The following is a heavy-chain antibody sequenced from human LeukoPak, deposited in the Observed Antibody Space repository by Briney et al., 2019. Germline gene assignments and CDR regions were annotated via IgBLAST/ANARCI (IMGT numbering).Heavy chain of an antibody. CDR3: AKVLSGTLTFDH. CDR1: GFTFSSYG. J-gene: IGHJ4*02. D-gene: IGHD3-10*01. V-gene: IGHV3-30*18. CDR2: ISYDGSNK. Sequence: PGGSLRLSCAASGFTFSSYGMHWVRQAPGKGLEWVAVISYDGSNKYYADSVKGRFTISRDNSKNTLYLQMNSLRAEDTAVYYCAKVLSGTLTFDHWGQGTLVTVSS.